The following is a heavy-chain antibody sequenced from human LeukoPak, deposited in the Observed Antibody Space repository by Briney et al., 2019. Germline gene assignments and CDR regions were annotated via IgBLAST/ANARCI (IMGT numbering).Heavy chain of an antibody. CDR1: GYIFTNYG. CDR3: ARSTARYNWNYAQFDY. J-gene: IGHJ4*02. CDR2: ISVYNGDT. D-gene: IGHD1-7*01. V-gene: IGHV1-18*01. Sequence: ASVKVSCKASGYIFTNYGISWVRQAPGQGLEWMGWISVYNGDTNYAQKLQGRVTMTTDTSTSTAYMEVRSLRSDDTALYYCARSTARYNWNYAQFDYWGQGTLVTVSS.